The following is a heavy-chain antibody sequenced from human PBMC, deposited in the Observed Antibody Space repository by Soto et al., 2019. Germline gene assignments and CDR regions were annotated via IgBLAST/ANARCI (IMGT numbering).Heavy chain of an antibody. V-gene: IGHV3-48*03. D-gene: IGHD3-9*01. CDR3: ARAECSSPDCLTAYYSYGLDV. J-gene: IGHJ6*02. CDR2: INTAGSTK. CDR1: GFTFSNFE. Sequence: GGSLRLSCSASGFTFSNFEMHWVRQAPCKGLEWVSYINTAGSTKYYAESVKGRFTISRDNARNSLFLQMNSLRAEDTAVYYCARAECSSPDCLTAYYSYGLDVWGQGSTVTVSS.